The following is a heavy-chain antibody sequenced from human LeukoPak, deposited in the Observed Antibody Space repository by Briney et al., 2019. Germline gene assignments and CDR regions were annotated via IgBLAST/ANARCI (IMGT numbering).Heavy chain of an antibody. CDR2: ISGSGGST. CDR1: GFTFSSYA. J-gene: IGHJ4*02. V-gene: IGHV3-23*01. D-gene: IGHD6-6*01. Sequence: GGSLRLSCAASGFTFSSYAMSWVRQAPGKGLEWVSAISGSGGSTYYADSVKGRFTISRDNSKNTLYLQKNSLRAEDTAVCYCAKVSIAARPVDYWGQGTLVTVSS. CDR3: AKVSIAARPVDY.